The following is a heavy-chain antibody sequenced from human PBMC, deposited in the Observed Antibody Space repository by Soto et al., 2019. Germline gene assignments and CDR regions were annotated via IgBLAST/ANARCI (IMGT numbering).Heavy chain of an antibody. CDR1: GYNFTTYW. J-gene: IGHJ3*02. V-gene: IGHV5-51*01. D-gene: IGHD2-21*01. CDR2: IYPDDSDT. Sequence: PGESLKISCKGSGYNFTTYWIAWVRQMPGKGLEWMVIIYPDDSDTRYSPSLQGQVTISADKSISTAYLQWSSLKASDTATYYCSRRPPDSGGECREEDPFDRWGQGTMVTVSS. CDR3: SRRPPDSGGECREEDPFDR.